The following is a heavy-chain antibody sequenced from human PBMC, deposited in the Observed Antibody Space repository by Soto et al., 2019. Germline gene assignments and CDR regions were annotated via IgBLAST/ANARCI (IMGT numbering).Heavy chain of an antibody. CDR3: ARERRGDRVGGGGLDV. J-gene: IGHJ6*02. CDR1: GFSVSNNY. D-gene: IGHD3-16*01. Sequence: QLVETGGGLIQPGGSLRLSCAASGFSVSNNYMNWVRQAPGKGLEWVAIIYSGGHTYYADSVKGRFTISRDSDKNTLYLQLNSLRAEDTAIYYCARERRGDRVGGGGLDVCGQGTTVTVAS. V-gene: IGHV3-53*02. CDR2: IYSGGHT.